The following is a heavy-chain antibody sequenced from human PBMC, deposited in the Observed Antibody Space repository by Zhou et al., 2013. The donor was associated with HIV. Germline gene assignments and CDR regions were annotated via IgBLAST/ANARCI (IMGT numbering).Heavy chain of an antibody. J-gene: IGHJ4*02. Sequence: QVQLVQSGAEVKKPGSSVKVSCKASGGTFSSYAISWVRQAPGQGLEWMGGIIPIFGTANYAQKFQGRVTITADESTSTAYMELSSLRSEDTAVYYCARLSPYYDFWSGYSPGYFDYWGQGTLVTVSS. CDR2: IIPIFGTA. CDR3: ARLSPYYDFWSGYSPGYFDY. D-gene: IGHD3-3*01. CDR1: GGTFSSYA. V-gene: IGHV1-69*12.